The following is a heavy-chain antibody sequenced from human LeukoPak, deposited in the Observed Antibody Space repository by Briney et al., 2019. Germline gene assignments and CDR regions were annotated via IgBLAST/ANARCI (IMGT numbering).Heavy chain of an antibody. D-gene: IGHD4-23*01. Sequence: SETLSLTCAVYGGSFSGYYWSWIRQPPGKGLEWIGEINHSGSTNYNPSLKSRVTISVDTSKNQFSLKLSSVTAADTAVYYCASYGGNSVGAFDIWGQGTMVTVSS. CDR1: GGSFSGYY. CDR3: ASYGGNSVGAFDI. J-gene: IGHJ3*02. V-gene: IGHV4-34*01. CDR2: INHSGST.